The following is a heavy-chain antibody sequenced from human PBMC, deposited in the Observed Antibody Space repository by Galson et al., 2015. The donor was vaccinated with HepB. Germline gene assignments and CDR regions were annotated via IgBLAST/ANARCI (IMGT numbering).Heavy chain of an antibody. D-gene: IGHD2-2*01. CDR3: ARGQGYCTSTSCYGDYFDY. V-gene: IGHV3-64*02. J-gene: IGHJ4*02. CDR2: ITTNGGST. CDR1: GFTFSNYA. Sequence: SLRLSCAASGFTFSNYAMHWVRQAPGKGLEYVSGITTNGGSTYYADSVKGRFTISRDNSKNTLYLQMGGLRAEDMAVYYRARGQGYCTSTSCYGDYFDYWGQGTLVTVSS.